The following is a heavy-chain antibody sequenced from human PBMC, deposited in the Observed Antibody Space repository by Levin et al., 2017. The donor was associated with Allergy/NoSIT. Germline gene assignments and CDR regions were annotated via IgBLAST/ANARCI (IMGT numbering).Heavy chain of an antibody. Sequence: PGGSLRLSCAGSGFSFSDYSMNWVRQAPGKGLEWVSSISSSSTYIYYADSVKGRFTVSRDNAKNSLYLQMNSLRVEDTAVYYCARWIRGSTPPEYWGQGTLVTVSS. V-gene: IGHV3-21*06. CDR1: GFSFSDYS. CDR2: ISSSSTYI. CDR3: ARWIRGSTPPEY. J-gene: IGHJ4*02. D-gene: IGHD6-13*01.